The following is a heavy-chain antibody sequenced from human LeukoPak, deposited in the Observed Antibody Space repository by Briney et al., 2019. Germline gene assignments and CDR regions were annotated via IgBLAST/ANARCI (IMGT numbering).Heavy chain of an antibody. CDR2: VYPGGSQT. D-gene: IGHD2/OR15-2a*01. Sequence: HGESLQISCQASSYSFTNYWIGWVRQLPGKGLEWMGIVYPGGSQTLYSPSFQGQVTISVDKSTATAYLQWNTLKASDTAMYYCARRTYNSVWFDPWGQGTLVTVSS. CDR1: SYSFTNYW. CDR3: ARRTYNSVWFDP. J-gene: IGHJ5*02. V-gene: IGHV5-51*01.